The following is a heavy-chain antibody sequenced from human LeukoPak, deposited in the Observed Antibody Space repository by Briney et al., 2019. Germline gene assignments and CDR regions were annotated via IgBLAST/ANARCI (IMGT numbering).Heavy chain of an antibody. Sequence: PSETLSLTCAVYDGSFSGYYWSWIRQPPGKGLEWIGEINHSGSTNYNPSLKSRVTISVDTSKNQFSLKLSSVTAADTAVYYCARGLRYITIFGVSDAFDIWGQGTMVAVSS. D-gene: IGHD3-3*01. CDR1: DGSFSGYY. V-gene: IGHV4-34*01. CDR3: ARGLRYITIFGVSDAFDI. CDR2: INHSGST. J-gene: IGHJ3*02.